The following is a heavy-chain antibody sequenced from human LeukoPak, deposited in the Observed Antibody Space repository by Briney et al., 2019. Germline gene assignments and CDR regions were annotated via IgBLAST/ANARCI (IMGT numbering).Heavy chain of an antibody. D-gene: IGHD1-26*01. CDR3: ARARIVGATRPWYFDL. CDR1: GDSISRYY. V-gene: IGHV4-4*07. J-gene: IGHJ2*01. Sequence: SETLSLTCSVSGDSISRYYWSWIRQPAGKGLEYIGRMYNGGTTNYNPSLKSRVTISVDTSKNQFSLKLSSVTAADTAVYYCARARIVGATRPWYFDLWGRGTLVTVSS. CDR2: MYNGGTT.